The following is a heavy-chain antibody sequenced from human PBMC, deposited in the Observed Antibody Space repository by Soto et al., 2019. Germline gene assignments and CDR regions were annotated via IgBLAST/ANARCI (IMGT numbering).Heavy chain of an antibody. CDR3: ARYYDILTGYYGPLIFDY. CDR1: GYTFTSYG. D-gene: IGHD3-9*01. V-gene: IGHV1-18*01. CDR2: ISAYNGNT. Sequence: ASVKVSCKASGYTFTSYGISWVRQAPGQGLEWMGWISAYNGNTNYAQKLQGRVNMTTDTSTSTAYMELRSLRSDDTAVYYCARYYDILTGYYGPLIFDYWGQGTLVTVSS. J-gene: IGHJ4*02.